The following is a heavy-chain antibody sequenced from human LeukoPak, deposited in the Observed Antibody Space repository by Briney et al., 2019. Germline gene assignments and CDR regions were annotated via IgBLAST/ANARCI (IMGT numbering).Heavy chain of an antibody. V-gene: IGHV4-59*12. D-gene: IGHD2-8*01. CDR3: ATNGYYCMDV. CDR1: GGSISSYY. J-gene: IGHJ6*03. Sequence: SETLSLTCTVSGGSISSYYWSWIRQPPGKGLEWIGYIYYSGYTNYNPSLKSRVTISVDKSQNQFSLKVNSLTAADTAVYYCATNGYYCMDVWGKGTTVTVSS. CDR2: IYYSGYT.